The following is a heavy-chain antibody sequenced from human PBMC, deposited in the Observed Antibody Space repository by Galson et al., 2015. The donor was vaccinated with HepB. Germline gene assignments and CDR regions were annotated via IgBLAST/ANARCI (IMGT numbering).Heavy chain of an antibody. CDR1: GFTFSNAW. Sequence: SLRLSCAASGFTFSNAWMSWVRQAPGKGLEWVGRIKSKADGGTTDYAAHVKGSITISRDDSKNTLQLQMNRLKPEDTAVYYCTTAPAVFERELLNIDYWGQGTLVTVSS. CDR2: IKSKADGGTT. D-gene: IGHD1-26*01. J-gene: IGHJ4*02. CDR3: TTAPAVFERELLNIDY. V-gene: IGHV3-15*01.